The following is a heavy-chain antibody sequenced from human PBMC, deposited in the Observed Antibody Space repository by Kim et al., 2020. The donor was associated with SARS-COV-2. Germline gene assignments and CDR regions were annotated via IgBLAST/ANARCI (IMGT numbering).Heavy chain of an antibody. D-gene: IGHD4-17*01. CDR3: ARMKAVTTSFDY. CDR2: K. J-gene: IGHJ4*02. V-gene: IGHV2-70*01. Sequence: KYYCTSLKTRLTISNDTSKNQVVLTMTNMDPVDTATYYCARMKAVTTSFDYWGQGTLVTVSS.